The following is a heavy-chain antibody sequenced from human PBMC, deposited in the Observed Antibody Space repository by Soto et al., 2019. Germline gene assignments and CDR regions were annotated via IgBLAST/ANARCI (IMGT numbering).Heavy chain of an antibody. CDR2: MNAGNGNT. J-gene: IGHJ5*02. D-gene: IGHD2-15*01. Sequence: QVQLVQSGAEVKMPGASVKVSCKASGYTFINHAMHWVRQAPGQRLEWMGWMNAGNGNTKYSQKFQGRLTITRDTSASIAYMELSNLRSEDTAVYYCARGEDIVVVIDAFRWFDAWGQGTPVTVSP. CDR1: GYTFINHA. V-gene: IGHV1-3*01. CDR3: ARGEDIVVVIDAFRWFDA.